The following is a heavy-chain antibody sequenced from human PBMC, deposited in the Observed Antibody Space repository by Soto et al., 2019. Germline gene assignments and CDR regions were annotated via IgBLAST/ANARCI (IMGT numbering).Heavy chain of an antibody. Sequence: PSETLSLTCTVSGGSISSYYGSWIRQPPGKGLEWIGYIYYSGSTNYNPSLKSRVTISVDTSKNQFSLKLSSVTAADTAVYYCARDRIVATIDDYYYGMDVWGQGTTVTVSS. V-gene: IGHV4-59*01. CDR1: GGSISSYY. D-gene: IGHD5-12*01. CDR2: IYYSGST. CDR3: ARDRIVATIDDYYYGMDV. J-gene: IGHJ6*02.